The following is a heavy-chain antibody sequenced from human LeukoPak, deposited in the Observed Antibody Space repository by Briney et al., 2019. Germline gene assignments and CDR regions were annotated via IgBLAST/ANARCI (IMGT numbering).Heavy chain of an antibody. CDR2: IKQDGSEK. Sequence: GGSLRLSCAASGFTLSSYWMSWVRQAPGKGLEWVANIKQDGSEKCYVDSVKGRFTISRDNAKNSLYLQMNSLRAEDTAVYYCARSSRDGYNLIDYMDVWGKGTTVTVSS. J-gene: IGHJ6*03. CDR1: GFTLSSYW. V-gene: IGHV3-7*01. CDR3: ARSSRDGYNLIDYMDV. D-gene: IGHD5-24*01.